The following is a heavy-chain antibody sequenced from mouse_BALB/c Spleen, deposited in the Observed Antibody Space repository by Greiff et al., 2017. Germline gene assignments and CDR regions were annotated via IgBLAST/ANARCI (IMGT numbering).Heavy chain of an antibody. CDR3: ARPYRYDAFTLDY. D-gene: IGHD2-14*01. Sequence: EVKVVESGGDLVKPGGSLKLSCAASGFTFSSYGLSWVRQTPDKRLEWVATISSGGSYTYYPDSVKGRFTISRDNAKNTLYLQMSSLKSEDTAMYYCARPYRYDAFTLDYWGQGTTLTVSS. V-gene: IGHV5-6*01. CDR1: GFTFSSYG. J-gene: IGHJ2*01. CDR2: ISSGGSYT.